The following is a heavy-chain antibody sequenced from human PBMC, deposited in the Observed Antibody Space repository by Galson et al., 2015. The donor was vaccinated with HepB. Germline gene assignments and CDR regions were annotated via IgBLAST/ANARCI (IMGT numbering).Heavy chain of an antibody. CDR1: GFTFTNYS. V-gene: IGHV3-21*06. Sequence: LRLPCAASGFTFTNYSFSWVRQTPRTGLEWLSSISGGITYSNYADSVKGRFTISRDNAKNSLYLQINSLRADDTAVYYCARVADSDYGDHTHFDYWGQGSLVTVSS. CDR3: ARVADSDYGDHTHFDY. D-gene: IGHD4-17*01. J-gene: IGHJ4*02. CDR2: ISGGITYS.